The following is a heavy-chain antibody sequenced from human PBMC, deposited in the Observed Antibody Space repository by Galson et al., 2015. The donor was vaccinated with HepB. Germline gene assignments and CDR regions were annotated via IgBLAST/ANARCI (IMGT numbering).Heavy chain of an antibody. CDR3: SRLKLLYDAFDI. J-gene: IGHJ3*02. D-gene: IGHD2-2*02. CDR1: GGSISSGDYY. Sequence: TLSLTCTVSGGSISSGDYYWSWIRQPPGKGLEWIGYIYYSGSTYYNPSLKSRVTISVDTSKNQFSLKLSSVTAADTAVYYCSRLKLLYDAFDIWGQGTMVTVSS. V-gene: IGHV4-30-4*01. CDR2: IYYSGST.